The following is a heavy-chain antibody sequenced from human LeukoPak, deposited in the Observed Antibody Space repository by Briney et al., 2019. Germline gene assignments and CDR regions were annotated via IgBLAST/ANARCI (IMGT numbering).Heavy chain of an antibody. CDR1: NGSFSNHF. V-gene: IGHV4-59*08. J-gene: IGHJ3*02. D-gene: IGHD6-19*01. CDR2: ISYSVSA. Sequence: SETLSLTCTVSNGSFSNHFWSWIRHPPGKGREWIGYISYSVSAHYDPSLKSRVTISVDTSKNQFSLKLSSVSAAETAVYYCASGVAVDPDTFDIWGLGTLVTVSS. CDR3: ASGVAVDPDTFDI.